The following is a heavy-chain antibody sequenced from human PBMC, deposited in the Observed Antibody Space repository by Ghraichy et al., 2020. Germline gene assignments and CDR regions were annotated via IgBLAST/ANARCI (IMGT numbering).Heavy chain of an antibody. J-gene: IGHJ4*02. CDR2: INDSGNT. V-gene: IGHV4-59*01. Sequence: GSLSLTCNVSGGSMGGYYWSWIRQPPGKGLEWIGYINDSGNTKFNPSLKSRVTISIATSKKQFSLRLNSMTAADTAVYYCARADGYCSGGTCLAYYLDHWGQGTLVTVPS. D-gene: IGHD2-15*01. CDR1: GGSMGGYY. CDR3: ARADGYCSGGTCLAYYLDH.